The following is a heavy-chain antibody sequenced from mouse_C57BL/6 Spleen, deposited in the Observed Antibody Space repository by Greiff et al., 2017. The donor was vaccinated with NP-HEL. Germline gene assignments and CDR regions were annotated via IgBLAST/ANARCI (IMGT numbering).Heavy chain of an antibody. V-gene: IGHV14-4*01. Sequence: EVMLVESGAELVRPGASVKLSCTASGFNIKDDYMHWVKQRPEQGLEWIGWIDPENGDTEYASKFQGKATITADTSSNTAYLQLSSLTSEDTAVYYCTTGGTHFAYWGQGTLVTVSA. J-gene: IGHJ3*01. D-gene: IGHD1-1*01. CDR2: IDPENGDT. CDR3: TTGGTHFAY. CDR1: GFNIKDDY.